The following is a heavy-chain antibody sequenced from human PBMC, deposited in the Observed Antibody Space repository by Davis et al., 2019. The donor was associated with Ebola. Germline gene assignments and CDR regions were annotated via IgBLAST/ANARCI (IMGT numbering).Heavy chain of an antibody. J-gene: IGHJ3*02. CDR3: AKDTANIWFDI. V-gene: IGHV3-23*01. CDR1: GYTFSNYW. CDR2: LGTSADT. D-gene: IGHD2-21*02. Sequence: GGSLRLSCAVSGYTFSNYWMHWVRRAPGKGLEWVSTLGTSADTYYADSVKGRFTISRDNSRNTLYLQMNGLRVEDTAIYYCAKDTANIWFDIWGQGTMVTVSS.